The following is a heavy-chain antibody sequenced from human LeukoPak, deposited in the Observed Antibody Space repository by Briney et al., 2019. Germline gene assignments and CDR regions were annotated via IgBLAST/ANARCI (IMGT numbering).Heavy chain of an antibody. CDR2: INSDGSST. CDR3: ARGDYGSGSLNYWFFDL. J-gene: IGHJ2*01. CDR1: GFTFSRYG. Sequence: PGGSLRHSCAASGFTFSRYGMNWVRQAPGKGLVWVSRINSDGSSTSYADSVKGRFTISRDNAKNTLYLQMNSLRAEDTAVYYCARGDYGSGSLNYWFFDLWGRGTLVTVSS. D-gene: IGHD3-10*01. V-gene: IGHV3-74*01.